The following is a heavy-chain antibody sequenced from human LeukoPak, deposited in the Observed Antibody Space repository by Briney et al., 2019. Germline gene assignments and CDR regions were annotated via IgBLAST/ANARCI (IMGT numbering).Heavy chain of an antibody. J-gene: IGHJ4*02. D-gene: IGHD1-26*01. V-gene: IGHV4-59*08. Sequence: SETLSFTCTVSGGSISSYYWSWIRQPPGKGLEWIGYIYYSGSTHYNPSLKSRVTISVDTSKNQFSLKLSSATAADTAVYYCARRSGSYAFDYWGQGTLVTVSP. CDR2: IYYSGST. CDR3: ARRSGSYAFDY. CDR1: GGSISSYY.